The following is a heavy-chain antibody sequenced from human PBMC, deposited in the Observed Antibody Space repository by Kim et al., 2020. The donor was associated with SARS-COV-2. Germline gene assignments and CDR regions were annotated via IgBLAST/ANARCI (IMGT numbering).Heavy chain of an antibody. V-gene: IGHV4-34*01. CDR2: INHSGST. CDR3: ARGRGGGADGMDV. J-gene: IGHJ6*02. Sequence: SETLSLTCAVYGGSFSGYYWSWIRQPPGKGLEWIGEINHSGSTNYNPSLKSRVTISVDTSKNQFSLKLSSVTAADTAVYYCARGRGGGADGMDVWGQGTTVTVSS. CDR1: GGSFSGYY. D-gene: IGHD2-21*01.